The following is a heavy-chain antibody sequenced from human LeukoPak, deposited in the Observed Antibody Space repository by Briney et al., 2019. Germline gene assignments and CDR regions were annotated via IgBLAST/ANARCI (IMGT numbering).Heavy chain of an antibody. J-gene: IGHJ4*02. CDR3: ARRSYYDSSGYYRFDY. D-gene: IGHD3-22*01. CDR1: GGSISSGGYY. CDR2: IYYSGST. Sequence: PSETLSLTCTVSGGSISSGGYYWSWIRQHPGKGLEWIGYIYYSGSTNYNPSLKSRVTISVDTSKNQFSLKLSSVTAADTAVYYCARRSYYDSSGYYRFDYWGQGTLVTVSS. V-gene: IGHV4-61*08.